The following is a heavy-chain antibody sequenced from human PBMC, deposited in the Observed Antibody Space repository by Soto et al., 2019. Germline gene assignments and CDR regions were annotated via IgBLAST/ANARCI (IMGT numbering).Heavy chain of an antibody. J-gene: IGHJ5*02. CDR3: ARCHGITGTTQGNWFDP. D-gene: IGHD1-7*01. V-gene: IGHV4-59*01. CDR1: GGSISSFY. Sequence: SETLSLTCTVSGGSISSFYWSWIRQPPGKGLEWIGYIYYSGSTNYNPSLKSRVTISVDTSKNQFSLRLSSVTAADTAVYYCARCHGITGTTQGNWFDPWGQGTLVTVSS. CDR2: IYYSGST.